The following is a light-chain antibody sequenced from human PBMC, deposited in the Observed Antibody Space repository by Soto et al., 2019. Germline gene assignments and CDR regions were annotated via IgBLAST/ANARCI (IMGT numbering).Light chain of an antibody. J-gene: IGLJ2*01. CDR2: STS. V-gene: IGLV1-44*01. Sequence: QSVLTQPPSASGTPGQIVAISCSGSSSNIGSNTVTWYQQLPGTAPKLLIYSTSQRSSGVPGRFSGSKSGTSASLAISGLQSEDEADYYCAAWDASLSGRVFGGGTKVTVL. CDR1: SSNIGSNT. CDR3: AAWDASLSGRV.